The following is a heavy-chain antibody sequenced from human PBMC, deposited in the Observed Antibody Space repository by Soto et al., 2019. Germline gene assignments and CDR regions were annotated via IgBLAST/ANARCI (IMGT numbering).Heavy chain of an antibody. CDR2: ISAYNGNT. J-gene: IGHJ6*02. V-gene: IGHV1-18*04. Sequence: ASVKVSCKASGYTFTSYGISWVRQAPGQGLEWMGWISAYNGNTNYAQKLQGRVTMTTDTSTSTAYMELRSLRSDDTAVYYCARDEDSSGCSTYYYYGMDVWGQGTTVTVSS. D-gene: IGHD6-19*01. CDR3: ARDEDSSGCSTYYYYGMDV. CDR1: GYTFTSYG.